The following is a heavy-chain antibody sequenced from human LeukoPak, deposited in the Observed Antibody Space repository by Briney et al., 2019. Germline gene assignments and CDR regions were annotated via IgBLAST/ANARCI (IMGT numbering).Heavy chain of an antibody. V-gene: IGHV1-8*01. J-gene: IGHJ6*02. CDR2: MNPNSGNT. Sequence: GASVKVSCKASGYTFTSYDINWVRQATGQGLEWMGWMNPNSGNTGYAQKFQGRVTMTRNTSISTAYMELSSLRSEDTAVYYCARGLSSGWIPNYYYYGMDVWGQGTTVTVSS. CDR1: GYTFTSYD. D-gene: IGHD6-19*01. CDR3: ARGLSSGWIPNYYYYGMDV.